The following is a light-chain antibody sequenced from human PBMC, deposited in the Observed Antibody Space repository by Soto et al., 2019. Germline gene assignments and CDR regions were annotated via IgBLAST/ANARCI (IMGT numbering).Light chain of an antibody. J-gene: IGLJ1*01. V-gene: IGLV2-23*03. CDR2: EGS. CDR1: SSDVGSYNL. Sequence: QSALTQPASVSGSPGQSITISCTGTSSDVGSYNLVSWYQQHPGKAPKLTIYEGSKRPSGVSNRFSGSKSGNTASLTISGLQAEDEADYYCCSYAGSSTFPYYVFGTGTKVTVL. CDR3: CSYAGSSTFPYYV.